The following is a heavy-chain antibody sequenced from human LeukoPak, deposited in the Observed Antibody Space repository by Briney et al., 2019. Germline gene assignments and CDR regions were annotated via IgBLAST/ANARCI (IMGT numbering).Heavy chain of an antibody. D-gene: IGHD1-26*01. CDR3: VNRPDGTYSGSY. J-gene: IGHJ4*02. CDR2: ISGSGGRT. V-gene: IGHV3-23*01. Sequence: PGGSLRLSCAASGFTFSSYAMSWVRQAPGKGLEWVSAISGSGGRTYYADSVKGRFTISRDNSKNTLYLQMNSLRDEDTAVYYCVNRPDGTYSGSYRGQGTLVTVSS. CDR1: GFTFSSYA.